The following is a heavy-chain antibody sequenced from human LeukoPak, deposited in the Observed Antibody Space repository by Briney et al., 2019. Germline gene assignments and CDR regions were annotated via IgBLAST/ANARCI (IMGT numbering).Heavy chain of an antibody. CDR3: ARALYYYGSGSYSPDAFDI. D-gene: IGHD3-10*01. CDR1: GGSISSSNW. V-gene: IGHV4-4*02. J-gene: IGHJ3*02. CDR2: IYHSGST. Sequence: SGTLSLTCAVSGGSISSSNWWSWVRQPPGKGLEWIGEIYHSGSTNYNPSLKSRVTISVDKSKNQFSLKLSSVTAADTAVYYCARALYYYGSGSYSPDAFDIWGQGTVVTVSS.